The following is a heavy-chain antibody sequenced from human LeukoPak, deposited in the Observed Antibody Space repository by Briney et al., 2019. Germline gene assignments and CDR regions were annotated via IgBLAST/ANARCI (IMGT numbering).Heavy chain of an antibody. J-gene: IGHJ4*02. CDR3: ARVSRYSGSYYIDY. V-gene: IGHV4-4*02. CDR2: IYHSGST. Sequence: PSGTLSLTCAVSGGSISSSNWWSWVRQPPGKGLEWIGEIYHSGSTNYNPSLKSRVTISVDKSKNQFFLKLRSVTAADTPVFYCARVSRYSGSYYIDYWGQGTLVTDSS. CDR1: GGSISSSNW. D-gene: IGHD1-26*01.